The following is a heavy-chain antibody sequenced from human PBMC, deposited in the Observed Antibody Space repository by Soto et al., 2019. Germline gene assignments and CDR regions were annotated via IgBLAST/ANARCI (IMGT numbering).Heavy chain of an antibody. J-gene: IGHJ3*01. CDR2: IYYSGSS. CDR3: ARPYSDTYWAAFDV. V-gene: IGHV4-59*07. CDR1: GGSISSYY. D-gene: IGHD3-16*02. Sequence: QVLLQESGPGLVKPSDTLSLTCTVSGGSISSYYWSWIRQPPGKGLEWIGYIYYSGSSNYNPSLKRRVTISLDTSKNQFCLKLRSVTAADTAVYYCARPYSDTYWAAFDVWGQGTMVTFSS.